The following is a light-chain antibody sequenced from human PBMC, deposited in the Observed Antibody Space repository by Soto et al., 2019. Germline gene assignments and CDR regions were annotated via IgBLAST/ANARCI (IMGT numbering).Light chain of an antibody. CDR2: GAS. CDR1: QSVSSD. J-gene: IGKJ1*01. CDR3: QQYNNWPRT. Sequence: EMVMTQSPATLSVSPGERATLSCRAGQSVSSDLAWYQQKPGQAPRLLIYGASTRATGIPARFSGSGSGREFTLTISSLQSEDFAVYYCQQYNNWPRTFGQGTKVEIK. V-gene: IGKV3-15*01.